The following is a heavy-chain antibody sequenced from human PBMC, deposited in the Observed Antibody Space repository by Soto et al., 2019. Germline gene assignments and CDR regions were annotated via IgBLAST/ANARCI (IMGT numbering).Heavy chain of an antibody. D-gene: IGHD6-13*01. Sequence: QVQLQESGPGLVKPSGTLSLTCAVSGGSITSSNWWSWVRQPPGKGLEWIGEIYHSGDTNYNPSLKTRGTISVDKSKNQFSLNLSSVTAADTAVYYCARDRGIAAAGVWGQGTLVTVSS. J-gene: IGHJ4*02. CDR1: GGSITSSNW. V-gene: IGHV4-4*02. CDR3: ARDRGIAAAGV. CDR2: IYHSGDT.